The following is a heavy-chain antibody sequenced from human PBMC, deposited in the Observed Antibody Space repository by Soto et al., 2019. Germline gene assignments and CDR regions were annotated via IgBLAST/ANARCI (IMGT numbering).Heavy chain of an antibody. CDR1: GFTFSSYA. D-gene: IGHD4-17*01. V-gene: IGHV3-23*01. CDR2: ISGSGTST. J-gene: IGHJ4*02. CDR3: AKENTPDYGDYVDY. Sequence: QAGGSLRLSCAASGFTFSSYAMSWVRQAPGKGLKWISSISGSGTSTYYADSVKGRFTISRDNSKNTMYLQMNSLRAEDTALYFCAKENTPDYGDYVDYWGQGTLVTVSS.